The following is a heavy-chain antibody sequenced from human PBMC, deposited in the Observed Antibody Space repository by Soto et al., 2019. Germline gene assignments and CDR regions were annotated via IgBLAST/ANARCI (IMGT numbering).Heavy chain of an antibody. Sequence: SETLSLTCTVSGGSISSYYWSWIRQPAGKGLEWIGRIYTSGSTNYNPSPKSRVTMSVDTSKNQFSLTLSSVTAADTAVYYCARDGGSSWYGYYYYGMDVWGQGTTVTV. J-gene: IGHJ6*02. CDR2: IYTSGST. D-gene: IGHD6-13*01. CDR1: GGSISSYY. CDR3: ARDGGSSWYGYYYYGMDV. V-gene: IGHV4-4*07.